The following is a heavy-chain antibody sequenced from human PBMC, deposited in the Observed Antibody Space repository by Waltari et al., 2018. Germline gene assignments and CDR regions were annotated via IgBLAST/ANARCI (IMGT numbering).Heavy chain of an antibody. CDR1: GFTFSSYW. V-gene: IGHV3-7*01. CDR2: IKQDGSEK. CDR3: ARSHSSSWYEDY. D-gene: IGHD6-13*01. J-gene: IGHJ4*02. Sequence: EVQLVESGGGLVQPGRSLRLSCTASGFTFSSYWMSWVRQAPGKGLEWVANIKQDGSEKYYVDSVKGRFTISRDNAKNSLYLQMNSLRAEDTAVYYCARSHSSSWYEDYWGQGTLVTVSS.